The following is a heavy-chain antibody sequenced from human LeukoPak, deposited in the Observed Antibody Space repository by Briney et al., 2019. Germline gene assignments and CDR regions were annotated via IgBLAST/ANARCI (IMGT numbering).Heavy chain of an antibody. D-gene: IGHD3-9*01. Sequence: SETLSLTCTVSGGSVSSYFWTWIRQPPGKGLEWIVDYSYYTGSTNYNPSLKSRVTISVDMSKNQVSLKLSSVTAADTAVYYCARAHYDILTAHYQGIYFDYWGQGTLVTVSS. CDR2: SYYTGST. CDR3: ARAHYDILTAHYQGIYFDY. V-gene: IGHV4-59*02. J-gene: IGHJ4*02. CDR1: GGSVSSYF.